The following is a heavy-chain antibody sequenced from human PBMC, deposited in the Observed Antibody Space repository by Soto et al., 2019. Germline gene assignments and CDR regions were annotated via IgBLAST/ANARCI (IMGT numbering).Heavy chain of an antibody. CDR3: ARGGLEHALDV. CDR2: VNNDGTDT. D-gene: IGHD3-3*01. V-gene: IGHV3-74*03. J-gene: IGHJ6*02. Sequence: EVQLVESGGGLVQPGGSLRLSCAASGFTFSNYWMNWVRQAPGKGLVWVSRVNNDGTDTTPADSVKGRFTISGDNAENTLYLQMNSLRAEDTAVYYCARGGLEHALDVWGQGSTVTVSS. CDR1: GFTFSNYW.